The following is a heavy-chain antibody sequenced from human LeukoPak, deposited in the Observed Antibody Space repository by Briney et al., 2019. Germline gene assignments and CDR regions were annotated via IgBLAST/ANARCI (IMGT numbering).Heavy chain of an antibody. Sequence: GASVKVSCKASGYTFTSYGISWVRQAPGQGLEWMGWISAYNGSTNYAQKFQGRVTMTRDTSISTAYMELSRLRSDDTAVYYCARPLRAAAKYYFDYWGQGTLVTVSS. CDR3: ARPLRAAAKYYFDY. CDR2: ISAYNGST. V-gene: IGHV1-18*01. CDR1: GYTFTSYG. D-gene: IGHD6-13*01. J-gene: IGHJ4*02.